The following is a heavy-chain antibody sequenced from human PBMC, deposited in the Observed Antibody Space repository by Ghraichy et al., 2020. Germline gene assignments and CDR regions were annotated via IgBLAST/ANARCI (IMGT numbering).Heavy chain of an antibody. Sequence: SQTLSLTCSVSGASISSGGYYWNWIRQHPGKGLEWIGYIYYTGSTYYTPSLESRITISLDTSRNQLSLNLTPVTAADTAVYYFSAPWRNTLTGYFVVYWGQGTLVTVSS. CDR1: GASISSGGYY. V-gene: IGHV4-31*03. D-gene: IGHD3-9*01. CDR2: IYYTGST. CDR3: SAPWRNTLTGYFVVY. J-gene: IGHJ4*02.